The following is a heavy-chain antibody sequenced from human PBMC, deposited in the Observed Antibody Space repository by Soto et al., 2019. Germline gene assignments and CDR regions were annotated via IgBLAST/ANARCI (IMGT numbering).Heavy chain of an antibody. CDR2: IYYSGST. D-gene: IGHD6-13*01. Sequence: SETLSLTCTVSGGSISSYYWSWIRQPPGKGLEWIGYIYYSGSTNYNPSLKSRVTISVDTSKNQFSLKLSSVTAADTAVYYCARQVAAAGLFDYWGQGTLVTVSS. J-gene: IGHJ4*02. V-gene: IGHV4-59*08. CDR3: ARQVAAAGLFDY. CDR1: GGSISSYY.